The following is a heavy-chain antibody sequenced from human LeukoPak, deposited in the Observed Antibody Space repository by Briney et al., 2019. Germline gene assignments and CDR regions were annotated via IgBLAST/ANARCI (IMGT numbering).Heavy chain of an antibody. D-gene: IGHD3-10*01. J-gene: IGHJ6*03. V-gene: IGHV3-30*02. CDR3: AKGPRGYYYYYMDV. CDR1: GFIFSNYG. Sequence: GGSLRLSCAASGFIFSNYGMHWVRQAPGKGLEWVAFIRYDGSNKYYADSVKGRFTISRDNSKNTLYLQMNSLRAEDTAVYYCAKGPRGYYYYYMDVWGKGTTVTISS. CDR2: IRYDGSNK.